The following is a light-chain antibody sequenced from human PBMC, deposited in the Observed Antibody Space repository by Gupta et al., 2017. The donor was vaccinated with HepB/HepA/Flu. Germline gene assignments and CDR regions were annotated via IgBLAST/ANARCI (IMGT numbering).Light chain of an antibody. Sequence: EIVLTQSPGTLSLSPGDRATLSCRASQSVSSSYVAWYRQRPGRSPRRLIYAASSRAAGIPDRFSGSGSGTDFTLTISWLQPEDFVVYYCQQYGNSPVTFGQGTRLEIK. CDR3: QQYGNSPVT. V-gene: IGKV3-20*01. CDR2: AAS. CDR1: QSVSSSY. J-gene: IGKJ5*01.